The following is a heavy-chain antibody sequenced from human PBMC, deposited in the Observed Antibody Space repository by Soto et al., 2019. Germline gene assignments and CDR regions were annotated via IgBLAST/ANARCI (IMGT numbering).Heavy chain of an antibody. CDR3: THLLSLAHPYSYL. CDR1: GITFIYAW. J-gene: IGHJ4*02. Sequence: PGGSLRLSCAASGITFIYAWMDWVRQAPGKRLEWVGRIKSQASGGTIDYAAPVKGRFTISRDDSKNTEYLQMNSLKTEDTAVYYCTHLLSLAHPYSYLWGQGT. V-gene: IGHV3-15*07. D-gene: IGHD2-21*01. CDR2: IKSQASGGTI.